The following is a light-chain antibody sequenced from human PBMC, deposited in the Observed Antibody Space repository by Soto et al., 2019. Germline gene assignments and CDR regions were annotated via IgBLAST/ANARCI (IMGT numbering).Light chain of an antibody. CDR3: QQYNSYPWT. CDR1: QSISVW. V-gene: IGKV1-5*01. Sequence: DIKITQYPSTLSASVGDRVAITCRASQSISVWLAWYQQKPGKAPKLLIYDVSSLESGVPSRFSGSGSGTEFTLTISSLQPDDFATYYCQQYNSYPWTFGQGTKVDI. CDR2: DVS. J-gene: IGKJ1*01.